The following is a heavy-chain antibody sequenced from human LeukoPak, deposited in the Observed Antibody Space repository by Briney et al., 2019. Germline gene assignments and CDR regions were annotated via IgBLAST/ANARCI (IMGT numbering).Heavy chain of an antibody. V-gene: IGHV1-8*01. D-gene: IGHD3-22*01. CDR1: GYTFTSYD. CDR2: MNPNSGNT. J-gene: IGHJ4*02. Sequence: RASVKVSCKASGYTFTSYDINWVRQATGQGLEWMGWMNPNSGNTGSGQKFQGRVTMTRNTSISTAYMELSSLRSDDTAVYYCARGRYYYDSIVYHPFEYWGQGTLVTVSS. CDR3: ARGRYYYDSIVYHPFEY.